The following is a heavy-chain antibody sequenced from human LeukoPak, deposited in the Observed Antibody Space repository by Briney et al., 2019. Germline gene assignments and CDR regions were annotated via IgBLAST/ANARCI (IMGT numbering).Heavy chain of an antibody. CDR3: ASHKGF. V-gene: IGHV4-59*01. CDR1: GGSISNNY. CDR2: IYYSGST. Sequence: SETLSLTCTVSGGSISNNYWSWFRQPPGKGLEWIGYIYYSGSTNYNPSLKSRVTISVDTSKSQLSLKLSSVTAADRAVYYCASHKGFWGQGTLVTVSS. J-gene: IGHJ4*02.